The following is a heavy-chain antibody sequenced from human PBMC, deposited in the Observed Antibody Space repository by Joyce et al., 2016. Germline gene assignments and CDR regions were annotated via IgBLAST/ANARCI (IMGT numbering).Heavy chain of an antibody. D-gene: IGHD5-12*01. CDR3: ARSKLRYDFWYFDL. V-gene: IGHV4-39*01. CDR2: IHNTGNA. Sequence: QLRESGPGLVKPSETLSLICSVSGGSITSTSYYWGWIRQSPGKGLEWIGTIHNTGNAYYNPSLKSPASIYVDKSRDQFSLKMTSVSAADTAIYYCARSKLRYDFWYFDLWGLGSLVTVSS. J-gene: IGHJ2*01. CDR1: GGSITSTSYY.